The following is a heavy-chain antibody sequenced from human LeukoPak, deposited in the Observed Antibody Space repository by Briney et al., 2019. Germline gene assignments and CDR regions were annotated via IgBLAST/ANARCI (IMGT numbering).Heavy chain of an antibody. CDR1: GGSISTYY. Sequence: SETLSLTCTVSGGSISTYYWSWIRQPPGKGLEWIGYIHYSGSTNYNPSLKSRVTISVDTSKNLFSLRLTSVTAADAAVYYCARHSQHSRDLGSARNFDYWGQGTLVTVSS. J-gene: IGHJ4*02. D-gene: IGHD7-27*01. CDR2: IHYSGST. CDR3: ARHSQHSRDLGSARNFDY. V-gene: IGHV4-59*08.